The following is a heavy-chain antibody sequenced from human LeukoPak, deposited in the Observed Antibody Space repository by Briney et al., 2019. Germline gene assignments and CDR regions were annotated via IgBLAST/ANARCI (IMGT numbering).Heavy chain of an antibody. V-gene: IGHV4-59*01. D-gene: IGHD1-1*01. Sequence: SETLSLTCTVSGGSISTYYWGWIRQPPGKGLEWIGYIYYSGSTNYNPSLRSRVTISLDTSKNQFSLKLNSVTAADTAVYYCARKTGVDAFDIWGQGTMVTVSS. J-gene: IGHJ3*02. CDR1: GGSISTYY. CDR3: ARKTGVDAFDI. CDR2: IYYSGST.